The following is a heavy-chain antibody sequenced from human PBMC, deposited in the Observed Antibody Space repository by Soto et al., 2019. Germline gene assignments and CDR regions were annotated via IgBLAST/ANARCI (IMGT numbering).Heavy chain of an antibody. CDR3: AKRGTPTTGPFEY. J-gene: IGHJ4*02. D-gene: IGHD1-7*01. V-gene: IGHV3-23*01. Sequence: GGSLRLSCAASGFTFSNYAMSWARQAPGRGLEWVSTIHNTGDSTYYADPVKGRFTISRDNSKNTLYLQMNSLRAEDTAVYYCAKRGTPTTGPFEYWGQGALVTVSS. CDR2: IHNTGDST. CDR1: GFTFSNYA.